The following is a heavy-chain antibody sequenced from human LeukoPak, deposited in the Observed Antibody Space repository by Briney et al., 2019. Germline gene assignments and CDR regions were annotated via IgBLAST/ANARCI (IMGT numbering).Heavy chain of an antibody. CDR3: ARSTLMVQGGFEN. CDR2: IYSGGGT. CDR1: GFTVSSNY. V-gene: IGHV3-66*01. Sequence: PGGSLRLSCAASGFTVSSNYMSWVRQAPGKGLEWVSVIYSGGGTNYAASVKGRFTISRDTSTNTVYLQMSSLRAEDTAVYYCARSTLMVQGGFENWGQGTLVTVSS. D-gene: IGHD2-8*01. J-gene: IGHJ4*02.